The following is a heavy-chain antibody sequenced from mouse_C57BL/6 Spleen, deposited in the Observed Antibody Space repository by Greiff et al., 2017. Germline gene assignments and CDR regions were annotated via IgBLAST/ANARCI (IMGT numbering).Heavy chain of an antibody. CDR1: GYTFTSYT. D-gene: IGHD2-1*01. Sequence: QVQLQQSGAELARPGASVKMSCKASGYTFTSYTMHWVNQRPGQGLEWIGYINPSSGYTKYNQKFKDKATLTADKSSSTAYMQLSSLTSEDSAVYYCARGIYYGNYYAMDYWGQGTSVTVSS. CDR2: INPSSGYT. J-gene: IGHJ4*01. CDR3: ARGIYYGNYYAMDY. V-gene: IGHV1-4*01.